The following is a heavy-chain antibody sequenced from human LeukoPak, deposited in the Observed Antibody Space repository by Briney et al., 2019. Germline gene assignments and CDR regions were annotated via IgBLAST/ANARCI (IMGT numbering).Heavy chain of an antibody. CDR3: ARHYYYDSSGSLGTVSHAFDI. D-gene: IGHD3-22*01. J-gene: IGHJ3*02. CDR2: INHSGST. V-gene: IGHV4-34*01. Sequence: PSETLSLTCAVYGGSFSGYYWSWIRQPPGKGLEWIGEINHSGSTNYNPSLKSRVTISVDTSKNQFSLKLSSVTAADTAVYYCARHYYYDSSGSLGTVSHAFDIWGQGTMVTVSS. CDR1: GGSFSGYY.